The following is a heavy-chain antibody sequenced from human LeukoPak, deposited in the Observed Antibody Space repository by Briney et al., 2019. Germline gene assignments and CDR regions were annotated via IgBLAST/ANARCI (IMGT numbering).Heavy chain of an antibody. CDR3: ARGGGATIFGVVNPVDY. Sequence: GASVKVPCKASGYTFTNYYIHWVRQAPGQGLEWMGITDPIGGSTNYAQKFQGRVTMTRDTSISTAYMELSRLRSDDTAVYYCARGGGATIFGVVNPVDYWGQGTLVTVSS. J-gene: IGHJ4*02. CDR2: TDPIGGST. CDR1: GYTFTNYY. D-gene: IGHD3-3*01. V-gene: IGHV1-46*01.